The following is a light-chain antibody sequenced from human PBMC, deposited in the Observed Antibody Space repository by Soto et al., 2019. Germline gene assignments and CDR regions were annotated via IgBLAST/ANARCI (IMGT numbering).Light chain of an antibody. CDR3: QSYDSSLSGYV. V-gene: IGLV1-40*01. Sequence: QSVLTQPPSVSGAPGQRVTTSCTGSSSNIGAGYDVHWYQQLPGTAPKLLIYGNSNRPSGVPDRFSGSKSGTSASLAITGLQAEDEADYYCQSYDSSLSGYVFGTGTEVTVL. J-gene: IGLJ1*01. CDR2: GNS. CDR1: SSNIGAGYD.